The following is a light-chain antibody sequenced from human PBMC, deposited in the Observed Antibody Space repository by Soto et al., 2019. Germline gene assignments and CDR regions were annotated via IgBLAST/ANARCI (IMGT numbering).Light chain of an antibody. CDR3: QQYNSYSKM. V-gene: IGKV1-9*01. CDR1: QGISSY. J-gene: IGKJ1*01. Sequence: DIQMTQSPSTLSGSVGDRVTITCRASQGISSYLAWYQQKPGKAPKLLIYAASTLQSGVPSRFSGSGSGTDFTLTISSLQPDDFATYYCQQYNSYSKMFGQGTKVDIK. CDR2: AAS.